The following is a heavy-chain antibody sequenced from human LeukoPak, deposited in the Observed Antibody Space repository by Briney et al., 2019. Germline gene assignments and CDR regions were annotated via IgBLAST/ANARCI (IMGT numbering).Heavy chain of an antibody. Sequence: SVKVSCKASGGTFSSYAIGWVRQAPGQGLEWMGGIIPIFGTANYAQKFQGRVTITADESTSTAYMELSNLRSEDTAVYYCARDLYGDHDIGYWGQGTLVTVSS. CDR2: IIPIFGTA. CDR3: ARDLYGDHDIGY. J-gene: IGHJ4*02. CDR1: GGTFSSYA. D-gene: IGHD4-17*01. V-gene: IGHV1-69*13.